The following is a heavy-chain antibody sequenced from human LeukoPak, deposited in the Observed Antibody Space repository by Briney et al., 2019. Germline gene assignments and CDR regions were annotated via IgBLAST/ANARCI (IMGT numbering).Heavy chain of an antibody. CDR2: ISDSGGST. D-gene: IGHD6-19*01. CDR1: GFTFSSYV. J-gene: IGHJ4*02. CDR3: AKGVVAGDFDY. Sequence: GGSLRLSCAASGFTFSSYVMSWVRQAPGKGLEWVSAISDSGGSTYYADSVKGRFTISRDNSKNTLYLQMNSLRAEDTAVYYCAKGVVAGDFDYWGQGTLVTVSS. V-gene: IGHV3-23*01.